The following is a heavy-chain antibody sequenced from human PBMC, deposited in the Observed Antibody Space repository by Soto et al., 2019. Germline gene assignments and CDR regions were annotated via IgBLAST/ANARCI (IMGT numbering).Heavy chain of an antibody. Sequence: EVQLLESGGGLVQPGGSLRLSCAASGFTFSSYAMSWVRQAPGKGLEWVSSISGSGGGTYYADSVKGRFTISRDNSKNTLYLQMNSLRAEDTAVYYCAKVKASGGLGVVDYWGQGTLVTVSS. D-gene: IGHD6-19*01. CDR3: AKVKASGGLGVVDY. CDR2: ISGSGGGT. CDR1: GFTFSSYA. J-gene: IGHJ4*02. V-gene: IGHV3-23*01.